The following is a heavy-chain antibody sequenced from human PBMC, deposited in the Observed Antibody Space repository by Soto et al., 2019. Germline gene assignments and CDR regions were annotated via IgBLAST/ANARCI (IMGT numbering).Heavy chain of an antibody. CDR3: ARILYSNYEFY. CDR1: GGSISSSSYY. CDR2: IYYSGST. Sequence: SETLSLTCTVSGGSISSSSYYWGWIRQPPGKGLEWIGSIYYSGSTYYNPSLKSRVTISVDTSKNQFSLKLSSVTAADTAVYYCARILYSNYEFYWGQGTLVTVSS. V-gene: IGHV4-39*01. D-gene: IGHD4-4*01. J-gene: IGHJ4*02.